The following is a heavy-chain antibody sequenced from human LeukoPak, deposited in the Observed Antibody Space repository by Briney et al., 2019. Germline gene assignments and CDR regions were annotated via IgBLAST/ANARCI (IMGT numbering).Heavy chain of an antibody. J-gene: IGHJ4*02. CDR1: GFTFDDYT. CDR2: ITWDGGST. V-gene: IGHV3-43*01. Sequence: GGSLRLSCAASGFTFDDYTMGWVRQAPGKGLEWVSLITWDGGSTYYADSVKGRFTISRDNSKNSLYLQMNSLRTEDTALYYCAKDISSGSGSYSDYWGQGTLVTVSS. CDR3: AKDISSGSGSYSDY. D-gene: IGHD3-10*01.